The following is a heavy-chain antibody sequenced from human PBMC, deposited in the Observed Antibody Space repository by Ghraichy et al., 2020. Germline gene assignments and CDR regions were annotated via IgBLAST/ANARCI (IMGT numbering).Heavy chain of an antibody. J-gene: IGHJ6*03. CDR1: GYTFTGYY. D-gene: IGHD3-16*01. Sequence: ASVKVSCKASGYTFTGYYMQWVRQAPGQGLEWMGWINPNSGGTNYAQKFQGWVTMTRDTSISTAYMELSRLRSDDTDVYYCATGPIKGDYMDVWGKGTTVTVSS. V-gene: IGHV1-2*04. CDR3: ATGPIKGDYMDV. CDR2: INPNSGGT.